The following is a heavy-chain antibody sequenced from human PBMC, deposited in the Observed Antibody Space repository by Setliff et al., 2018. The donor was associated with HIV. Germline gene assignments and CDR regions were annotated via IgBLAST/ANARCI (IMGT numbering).Heavy chain of an antibody. V-gene: IGHV4-34*01. CDR2: IDHGGST. Sequence: PSETLSLTCTVDSESFTNYYWSWIRQPPGKGLEWIGEIDHGGSTRYNPSLKSRITMSVDTSKKQFSLRLTSLTAADTAVYFCARFSSTGWRRAFDVWGQGTKVTVSS. D-gene: IGHD6-19*01. J-gene: IGHJ3*01. CDR3: ARFSSTGWRRAFDV. CDR1: SESFTNYY.